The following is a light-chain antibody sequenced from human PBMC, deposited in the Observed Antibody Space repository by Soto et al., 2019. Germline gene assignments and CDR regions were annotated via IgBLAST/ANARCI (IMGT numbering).Light chain of an antibody. CDR2: AAS. Sequence: DILMTQSPSSVSASVGDRVTITCRASQALSSWLAWYQHKPGKAPNLLIYAASSLQSGVPSRFNGSASGTDFTLAISSLQPEDFATYNCRQGNSFPRIFTFCPGTKVDIK. V-gene: IGKV1-12*01. J-gene: IGKJ3*01. CDR1: QALSSW. CDR3: RQGNSFPRIFT.